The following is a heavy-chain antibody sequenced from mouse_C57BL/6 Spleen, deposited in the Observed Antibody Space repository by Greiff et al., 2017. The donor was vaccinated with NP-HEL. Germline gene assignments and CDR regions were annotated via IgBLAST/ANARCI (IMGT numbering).Heavy chain of an antibody. CDR1: GYTFTDYY. V-gene: IGHV1-19*01. D-gene: IGHD4-1*01. CDR3: AREGLGRGYAMDY. J-gene: IGHJ4*01. Sequence: VQLQQSGPVLVKPGASVKMSCKASGYTFTDYYMNWVKQSHGKSLEWIGVINPCNGGTSYNEKFKGKATMTVDKSSSTAYMELNSLTSDDSAVYYCAREGLGRGYAMDYWGQGTSVTVSS. CDR2: INPCNGGT.